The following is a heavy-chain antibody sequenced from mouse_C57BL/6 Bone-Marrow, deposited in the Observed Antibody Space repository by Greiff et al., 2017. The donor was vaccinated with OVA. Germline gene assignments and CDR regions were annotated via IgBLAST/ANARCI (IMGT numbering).Heavy chain of an antibody. CDR3: ARPLDYYGSSYWYFDV. D-gene: IGHD1-1*01. Sequence: VQLQQSGPELVKPGASVKLSCKASGYTFTDYYMNWVKQSPGKSLEWIGDINPNNGGTSYNQKFKGKATLTVDKSSSTAYMELRSLTSEDSAVYYCARPLDYYGSSYWYFDVWGTGTTVTVSA. CDR1: GYTFTDYY. V-gene: IGHV1-26*01. J-gene: IGHJ1*03. CDR2: INPNNGGT.